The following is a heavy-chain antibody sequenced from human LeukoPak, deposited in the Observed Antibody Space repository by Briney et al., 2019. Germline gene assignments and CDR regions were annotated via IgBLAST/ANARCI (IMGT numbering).Heavy chain of an antibody. CDR3: ARDDCSGGSCG. CDR1: GGSISSGDYY. J-gene: IGHJ4*02. Sequence: SETLSLTCTVSGGSISSGDYYWSCIRQPPGKGLECIGYIYYSGSTYYNPSLKSRVTISVDTSKNQFSLKLSSVTAADTAVYYCARDDCSGGSCGWGQGTLVTVSS. CDR2: IYYSGST. V-gene: IGHV4-30-4*08. D-gene: IGHD2-15*01.